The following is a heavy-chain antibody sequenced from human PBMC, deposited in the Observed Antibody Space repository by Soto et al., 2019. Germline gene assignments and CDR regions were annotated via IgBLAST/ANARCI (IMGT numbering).Heavy chain of an antibody. CDR3: ARSYGSGSRPFDY. J-gene: IGHJ4*02. V-gene: IGHV1-69*02. CDR2: IIPILGMS. Sequence: QVHLLQSGAEMKKPGSSVKVSCTAFGGTFTSYTFNWVRQAPGQRLEWMGRIIPILGMSSSAHNFQGRLTMIADKSTNTSYMVLSSLTSDDTALYYCARSYGSGSRPFDYWGQGTLVTVSS. D-gene: IGHD3-10*01. CDR1: GGTFTSYT.